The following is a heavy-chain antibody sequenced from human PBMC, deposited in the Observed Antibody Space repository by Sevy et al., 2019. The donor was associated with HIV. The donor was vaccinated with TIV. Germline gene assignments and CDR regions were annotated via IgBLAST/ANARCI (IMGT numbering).Heavy chain of an antibody. D-gene: IGHD6-19*01. CDR2: ISYDASNK. Sequence: GWSLRLSCAASGFTFSNYPMHWVRQAPGKGLEWVAVISYDASNKYYADSVKGRFTISRDNSKNTLYLQMDSLRTEDTAVYYCARTAQWLAYYFGYWGQGTLVTVSS. CDR3: ARTAQWLAYYFGY. J-gene: IGHJ4*02. CDR1: GFTFSNYP. V-gene: IGHV3-30-3*01.